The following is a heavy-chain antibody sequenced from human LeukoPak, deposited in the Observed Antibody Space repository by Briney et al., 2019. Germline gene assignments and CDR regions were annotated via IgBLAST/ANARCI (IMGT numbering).Heavy chain of an antibody. J-gene: IGHJ4*02. CDR3: ARDRPPGSGWYVDY. CDR1: GFTFSGYA. D-gene: IGHD6-19*01. Sequence: PGGSLRLSCAASGFTFSGYAMHWVRQAPGKGLEWVAVIRYNGSNKYYADSVKGRFTISRDNPKNTLYLQRNSLRAEDTTVYYCARDRPPGSGWYVDYWGQGTLVTVSS. V-gene: IGHV3-30*04. CDR2: IRYNGSNK.